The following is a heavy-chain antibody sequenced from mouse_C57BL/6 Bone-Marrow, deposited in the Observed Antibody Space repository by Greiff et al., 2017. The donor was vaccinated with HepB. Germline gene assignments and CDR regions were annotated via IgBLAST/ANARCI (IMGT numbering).Heavy chain of an antibody. CDR1: GFNIKNTY. D-gene: IGHD1-1*01. J-gene: IGHJ1*03. V-gene: IGHV14-3*01. Sequence: VQLQQSVAELVRPGASVKLSCTASGFNIKNTYMHWVKQRPEQGLEWIGRIDPANGNTKYAPKFQGKATITADTSSNTAYLQLSSLTSEDTAIYYGASTTVVDPWYFDVWGTGTTVTVSS. CDR2: IDPANGNT. CDR3: ASTTVVDPWYFDV.